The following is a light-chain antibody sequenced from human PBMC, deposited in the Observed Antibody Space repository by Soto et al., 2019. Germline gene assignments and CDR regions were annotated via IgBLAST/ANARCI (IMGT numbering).Light chain of an antibody. CDR2: GAS. V-gene: IGKV3-15*01. CDR3: QQYDQWPPMYT. Sequence: EIVMTQSPATLSVSPGERATLSCRASQSVSSDLAWYQQKPGQAPRLLIYGASTRATGIPARFSGSGSGTDFTLTISILQSEDFAVYYCQQYDQWPPMYTFGQGTKLEIK. CDR1: QSVSSD. J-gene: IGKJ2*01.